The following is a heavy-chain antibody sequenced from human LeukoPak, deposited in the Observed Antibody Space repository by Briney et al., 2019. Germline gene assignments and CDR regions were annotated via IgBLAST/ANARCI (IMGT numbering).Heavy chain of an antibody. CDR3: ARVDSAIFGVGKEDY. CDR1: GYTFTSYG. CDR2: ISAYNGNT. D-gene: IGHD3-3*01. J-gene: IGHJ4*02. Sequence: GASVKVSCKASGYTFTSYGISWVRQAPGQGLEWMGWISAYNGNTNYAQKLQGRVTMTTDTSTSTAYMELRSLRSDDTAVHYCARVDSAIFGVGKEDYWGQGTLVTVSS. V-gene: IGHV1-18*01.